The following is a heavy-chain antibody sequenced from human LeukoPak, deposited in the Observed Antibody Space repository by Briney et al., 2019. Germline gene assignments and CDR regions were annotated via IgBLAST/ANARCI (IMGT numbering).Heavy chain of an antibody. V-gene: IGHV3-30*18. CDR2: ISYDGSNK. CDR3: AKGSSSWRRGPQNFDY. Sequence: PGGSLRLSCAASGFTFSSYGMHWVRQAPGKRLEWVAVISYDGSNKYYADSVKGRFTISRDNSKNTLYLQMNSLRAEDTAVYYCAKGSSSWRRGPQNFDYWGQGTLVTVSS. D-gene: IGHD6-13*01. J-gene: IGHJ4*02. CDR1: GFTFSSYG.